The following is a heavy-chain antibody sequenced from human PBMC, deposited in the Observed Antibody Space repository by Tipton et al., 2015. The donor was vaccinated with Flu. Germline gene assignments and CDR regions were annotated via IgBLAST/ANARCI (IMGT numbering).Heavy chain of an antibody. V-gene: IGHV5-51*03. D-gene: IGHD3-10*02. CDR3: ARLLRDARGYGSSDH. J-gene: IGHJ4*02. Sequence: VQLVQSGAEVKKPGESLQISCKGSGYSFTNYWIAWVRQTPVNGLEWMGIVYPDDSDTRYRPSFQGQVTLSADKSITTAYLQWSSLKASDTAMYYCARLLRDARGYGSSDHWGQGTQVTVSS. CDR2: VYPDDSDT. CDR1: GYSFTNYW.